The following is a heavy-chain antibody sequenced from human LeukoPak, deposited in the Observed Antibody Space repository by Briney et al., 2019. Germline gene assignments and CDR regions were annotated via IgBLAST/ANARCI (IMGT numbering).Heavy chain of an antibody. J-gene: IGHJ4*02. D-gene: IGHD3-10*01. CDR2: ISSSGSTI. CDR3: AKDLVTGSLDY. V-gene: IGHV3-48*03. Sequence: GGSLRLSCAASGFTFSSYEMNWVRQAPGKGLEWISYISSSGSTIYYADSVKGRFTISRDNSKNTLYLQMNSLRAEDTAVYYCAKDLVTGSLDYWGQGTLVTVSS. CDR1: GFTFSSYE.